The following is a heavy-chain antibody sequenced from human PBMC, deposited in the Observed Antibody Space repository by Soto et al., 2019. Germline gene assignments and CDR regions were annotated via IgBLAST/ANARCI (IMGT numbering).Heavy chain of an antibody. J-gene: IGHJ5*02. D-gene: IGHD3-10*01. Sequence: ASVKVSCKASGYTFTSYYMHWVRQAPGQGLEWMGIINPSGGSTSYAQKFQGRVTMTRDTSTSTVYMELRSLRSDDTAVYYCARGVGSETYYNQYNWFXPWGQGTLVXVSS. CDR3: ARGVGSETYYNQYNWFXP. CDR1: GYTFTSYY. V-gene: IGHV1-46*01. CDR2: INPSGGST.